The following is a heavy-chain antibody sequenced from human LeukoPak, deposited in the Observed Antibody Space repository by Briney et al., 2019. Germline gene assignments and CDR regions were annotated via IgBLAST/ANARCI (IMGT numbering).Heavy chain of an antibody. CDR2: INHSGST. J-gene: IGHJ4*02. V-gene: IGHV4-34*01. CDR3: ARIQDTFDY. CDR1: GGSFSGYY. D-gene: IGHD2-15*01. Sequence: SETLSLTCAVYGGSFSGYYWSWIRQPAGKGLEWIGEINHSGSTNYNPSLKSRVTISVDTSKNQFSLKLSSVTAADTAVYYCARIQDTFDYWGQGTLVTVSS.